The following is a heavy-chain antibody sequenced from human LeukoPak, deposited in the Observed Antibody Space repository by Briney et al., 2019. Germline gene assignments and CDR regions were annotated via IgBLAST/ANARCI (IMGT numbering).Heavy chain of an antibody. CDR2: ISSSGSTI. CDR3: ARVSHYGDLGDY. Sequence: PGGSLRLSCAASGFTFSSYEMNWVRQAPGKGLEWVSYISSSGSTIYYADSVKGRFTISRDNAKNSLYLQMNSLRAEDTAVYYCARVSHYGDLGDYWGQGTLVTVSS. D-gene: IGHD4-17*01. J-gene: IGHJ4*02. V-gene: IGHV3-48*03. CDR1: GFTFSSYE.